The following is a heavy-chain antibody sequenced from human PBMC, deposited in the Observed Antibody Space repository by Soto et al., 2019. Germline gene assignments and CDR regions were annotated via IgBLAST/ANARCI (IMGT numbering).Heavy chain of an antibody. CDR2: IYYSGST. V-gene: IGHV4-30-4*01. D-gene: IGHD3-10*01. Sequence: TLSLTCTVSGGSISSGDYYWSWIRQPPGKGLEWIGYIYYSGSTYYNPSLKSRVTISVDTSKNQFSLKLSSVTAADTAVYYCASQAVGESPIRQGLQLRYSGPGTILTVYS. CDR3: ASQAVGESPIRQGLQLRY. CDR1: GGSISSGDYY. J-gene: IGHJ4*02.